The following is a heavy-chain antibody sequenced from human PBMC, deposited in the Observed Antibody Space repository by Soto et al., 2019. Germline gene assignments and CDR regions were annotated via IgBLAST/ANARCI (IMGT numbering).Heavy chain of an antibody. Sequence: QVQLKESGPGLVKPSQTLSLTCNVSGGSISSGGYYWYWIRQHPGKGREWIGYIYYSGTTYYNPSLQSRVTISGDTSKNQLSLKLSSVTAADTAVYYCAASCVACGGFNYYGMDVWGQGNTVTVSS. CDR3: AASCVACGGFNYYGMDV. V-gene: IGHV4-31*03. D-gene: IGHD2-21*01. J-gene: IGHJ6*02. CDR1: GGSISSGGYY. CDR2: IYYSGTT.